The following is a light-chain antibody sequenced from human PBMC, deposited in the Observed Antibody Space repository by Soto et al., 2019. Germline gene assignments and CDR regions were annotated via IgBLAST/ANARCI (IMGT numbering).Light chain of an antibody. CDR1: SSDVGGYKY. Sequence: QSALTQPPSASGSPGQSVTISCTGTSSDVGGYKYVSWYQQHPGKAPKLMISEVSKRPSGVPDRFSGSKSGNTASLTVSGPQAEDEADYYCSSYAGSNNFVFGTGTKVTVL. CDR3: SSYAGSNNFV. V-gene: IGLV2-8*01. J-gene: IGLJ1*01. CDR2: EVS.